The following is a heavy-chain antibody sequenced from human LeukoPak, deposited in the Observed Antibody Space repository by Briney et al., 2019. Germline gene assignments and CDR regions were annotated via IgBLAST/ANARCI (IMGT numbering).Heavy chain of an antibody. CDR2: IYASGST. CDR3: ARAGYYDSSRYSTTFDS. CDR1: GGSISSHY. Sequence: ASETLSLTCTVSGGSISSHYWSWIRQPAGKGLEWSGRIYASGSTEYNPSLKSRVTMSVDTSKNQFSLKLKSLTAADTAVYYCARAGYYDSSRYSTTFDSWGQGTLVTVSS. V-gene: IGHV4-4*07. J-gene: IGHJ4*02. D-gene: IGHD3-22*01.